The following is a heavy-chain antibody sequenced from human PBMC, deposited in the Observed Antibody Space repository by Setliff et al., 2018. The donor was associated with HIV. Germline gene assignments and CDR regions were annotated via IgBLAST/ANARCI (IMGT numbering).Heavy chain of an antibody. D-gene: IGHD3-3*01. V-gene: IGHV4-31*03. CDR3: ARGVNFDY. J-gene: IGHJ4*02. CDR2: IYYSGST. CDR1: GGSISSGGYY. Sequence: SETLSLTCTVSGGSISSGGYYWSWIRQQPGKGLEWIGYIYYSGSTYYNPSLKSRVTISVDTSKNQVSLRLNSVTAADTAVYYCARGVNFDYWGQGTQVTVSS.